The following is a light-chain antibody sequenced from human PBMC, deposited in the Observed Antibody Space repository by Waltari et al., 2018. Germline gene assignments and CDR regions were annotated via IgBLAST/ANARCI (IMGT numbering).Light chain of an antibody. CDR1: QTIGGS. Sequence: EIVLTQPPATLSLSPGDRATLSCRASQTIGGSLAWYQQKPGQSPSLLIYGASRRATGVPARFGGSGSGTDFTLTISSLEPEDFAVYFCQQRDTWPPTFGQGTKVDFK. CDR2: GAS. CDR3: QQRDTWPPT. V-gene: IGKV3-11*01. J-gene: IGKJ1*01.